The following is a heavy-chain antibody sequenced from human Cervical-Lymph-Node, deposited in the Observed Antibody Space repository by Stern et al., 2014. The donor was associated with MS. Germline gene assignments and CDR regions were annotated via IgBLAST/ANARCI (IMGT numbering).Heavy chain of an antibody. V-gene: IGHV3-74*01. CDR3: SGSNWYFFDY. J-gene: IGHJ4*02. Sequence: EVQLVQSGGGLVQPGGSLRLSCAASGFTFDSYSMHWVRHVPGTGLVWVSRINTDGSSPRYADSVKGRFTISRDNAKNMLYLEMNSLRAEDTAVYYCSGSNWYFFDYWGQGTLVTVSS. D-gene: IGHD6-13*01. CDR2: INTDGSSP. CDR1: GFTFDSYS.